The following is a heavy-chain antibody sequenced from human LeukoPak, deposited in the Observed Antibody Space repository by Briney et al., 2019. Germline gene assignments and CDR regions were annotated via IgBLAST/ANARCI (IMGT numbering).Heavy chain of an antibody. V-gene: IGHV3-21*01. J-gene: IGHJ3*02. D-gene: IGHD3-10*01. CDR3: ARYRTPMIRGVGAFDI. CDR1: GFTFSNYI. CDR2: ISSNSSYI. Sequence: GGSLRLSCAASGFTFSNYIMNWVRQAPGKGLEWVSSISSNSSYIYYADSVKGRFTISRDNAKNSLYLQMNSLRAEDTAVYYCARYRTPMIRGVGAFDIWGQGTMVTVSS.